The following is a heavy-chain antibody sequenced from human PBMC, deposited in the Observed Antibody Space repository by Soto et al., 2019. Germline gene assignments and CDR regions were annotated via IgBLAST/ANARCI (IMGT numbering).Heavy chain of an antibody. J-gene: IGHJ6*02. CDR1: GVSVSSDIYY. Sequence: SETLSLTCIVSGVSVSSDIYYWSWIRHHPGKGLEWIGYIYYSGNTYYNPSLGGRVTISLDTSKNHFSLRLRSVTPADTAVYYCARYPVVVVPAANYGLDVWGQGTTVTVSS. CDR2: IYYSGNT. V-gene: IGHV4-31*03. D-gene: IGHD2-2*01. CDR3: ARYPVVVVPAANYGLDV.